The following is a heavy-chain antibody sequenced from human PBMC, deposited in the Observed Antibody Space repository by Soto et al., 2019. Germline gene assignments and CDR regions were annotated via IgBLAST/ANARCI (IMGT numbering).Heavy chain of an antibody. Sequence: PSETLSLTCAVSGDSISNGYYWAWIRQPPGKGLEWVASIYHTGTTYYNPSLTSRVTISVDTSKNQFSLRLSSVTAADSAVYYCARTDSVGDYPYF. CDR1: GDSISNGYY. V-gene: IGHV4-38-2*01. CDR3: ARTDSVGDYPYF. D-gene: IGHD2-15*01. CDR2: IYHTGTT. J-gene: IGHJ4*01.